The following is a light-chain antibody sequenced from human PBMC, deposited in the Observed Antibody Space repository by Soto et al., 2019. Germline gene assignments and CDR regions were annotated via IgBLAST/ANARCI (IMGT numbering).Light chain of an antibody. V-gene: IGKV3-20*01. CDR1: QSVSSSY. CDR2: GAS. CDR3: QQYGSSPPLT. J-gene: IGKJ4*01. Sequence: EIVLTQSPGTLSLSLEERATLSCRASQSVSSSYLAWYQQKPGQAPRLLIYGASSRATGIPDRFSGSGSGTDFTLTINRLEPEYFAVYYCQQYGSSPPLTFGGGTKVEIK.